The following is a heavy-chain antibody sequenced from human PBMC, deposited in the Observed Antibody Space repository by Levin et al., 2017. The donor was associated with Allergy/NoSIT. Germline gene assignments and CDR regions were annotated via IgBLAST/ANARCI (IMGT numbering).Heavy chain of an antibody. CDR2: ISSDGSNK. CDR1: GFTFNSYA. V-gene: IGHV3-30-3*01. J-gene: IGHJ4*02. CDR3: ARDWGYLSSNWYFVDY. Sequence: GGSLRLSCAASGFTFNSYAMHWVRQAPGKGLEWVAVISSDGSNKYYADSVKGRFTISRDNSKNTLDLQMNSLRAEDTAVYYCARDWGYLSSNWYFVDYWGQGTLVTVSS. D-gene: IGHD6-13*01.